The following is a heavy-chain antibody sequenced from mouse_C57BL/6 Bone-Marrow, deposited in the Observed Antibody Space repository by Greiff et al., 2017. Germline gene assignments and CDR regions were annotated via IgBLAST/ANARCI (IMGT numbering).Heavy chain of an antibody. V-gene: IGHV1-72*01. CDR2: IDPNSGGT. CDR1: GYTFTSYW. Sequence: VQLQQSGAELVKPGASVKLSCKASGYTFTSYWMHWVKQRPGRGLEWIGRIDPNSGGTNYNEKFKSKATLTVDKPSSTAYMQLSSLTSEDSAVYYGAKDGTYEGYYAMDYWGKGTTVTVSS. CDR3: AKDGTYEGYYAMDY. J-gene: IGHJ4*01. D-gene: IGHD2-1*01.